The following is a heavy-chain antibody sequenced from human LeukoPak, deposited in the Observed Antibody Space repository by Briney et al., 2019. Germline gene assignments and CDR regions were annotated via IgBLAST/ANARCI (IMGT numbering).Heavy chain of an antibody. CDR3: ARDIAAAGTIPDY. J-gene: IGHJ4*02. Sequence: ASVKVSCKASGYTFTGYYMHWVRQAPGQGLEWMGWINPNSGGTNYAQKFQGRVTMTRDTSISTAYMELSRLRYDDTAVYYCARDIAAAGTIPDYWGQGTLVTVSS. D-gene: IGHD6-13*01. CDR1: GYTFTGYY. CDR2: INPNSGGT. V-gene: IGHV1-2*02.